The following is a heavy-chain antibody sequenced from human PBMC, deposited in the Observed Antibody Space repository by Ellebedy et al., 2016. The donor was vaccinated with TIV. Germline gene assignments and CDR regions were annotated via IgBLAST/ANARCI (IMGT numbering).Heavy chain of an antibody. D-gene: IGHD6-13*01. Sequence: SVKVSXKTSGFTFATSALQWVRQPRGQGLEWIGWIVVGSGSTRYAQQFQDRATISRDMSTGTGYMELSSLTSEDTAVYYCAAEVPQASSWNDWGQGTLVTVSS. CDR3: AAEVPQASSWND. V-gene: IGHV1-58*01. J-gene: IGHJ4*02. CDR2: IVVGSGST. CDR1: GFTFATSA.